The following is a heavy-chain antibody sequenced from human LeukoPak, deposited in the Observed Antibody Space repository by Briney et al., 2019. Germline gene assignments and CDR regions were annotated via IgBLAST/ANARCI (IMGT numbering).Heavy chain of an antibody. Sequence: GGSLRLSCAASGFTFNSYSMNWVRQAPGKGLEWVSSISTSSSYIYYADSVKGRFTISRDNAKNALYLQMNSLRAEDTAVYYCARSADWLPDYWGQGTLVTVSS. D-gene: IGHD3-9*01. J-gene: IGHJ4*02. CDR3: ARSADWLPDY. CDR2: ISTSSSYI. CDR1: GFTFNSYS. V-gene: IGHV3-21*01.